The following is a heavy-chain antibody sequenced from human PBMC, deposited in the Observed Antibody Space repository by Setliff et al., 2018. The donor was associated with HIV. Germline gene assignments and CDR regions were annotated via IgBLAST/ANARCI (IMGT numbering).Heavy chain of an antibody. D-gene: IGHD2-2*01. J-gene: IGHJ4*02. CDR1: GFTFSDHY. CDR3: DRNQGTSFDHGFDY. V-gene: IGHV3-72*01. Sequence: GGSLRLSCAASGFTFSDHYMDWVRQAPGKGLEWVGRSKNKFNSFTTEYAASVKGRFTISRDDSKNSLYLQMNSLKTEDTAVYYCDRNQGTSFDHGFDYWGQGLLVTVSS. CDR2: SKNKFNSFTT.